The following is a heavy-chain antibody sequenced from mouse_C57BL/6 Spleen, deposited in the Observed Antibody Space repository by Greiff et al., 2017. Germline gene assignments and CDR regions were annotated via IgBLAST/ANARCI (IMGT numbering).Heavy chain of an antibody. CDR2: IRLKSDNYAT. V-gene: IGHV6-3*01. Sequence: EVHLVESGGGLVQPGGSMKLSCVASGFTFSNYWMNWVRQSPEKGLEWVAQIRLKSDNYATDYAESVKGRFTISRDDSKSSVYLQMNNLRAEDTGIYYCTDGPFAYWGQGTLVTVSA. CDR1: GFTFSNYW. J-gene: IGHJ3*01. CDR3: TDGPFAY.